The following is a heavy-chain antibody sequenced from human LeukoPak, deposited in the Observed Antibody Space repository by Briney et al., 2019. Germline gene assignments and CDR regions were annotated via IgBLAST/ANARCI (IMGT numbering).Heavy chain of an antibody. D-gene: IGHD3-9*01. CDR2: INTNTGNP. V-gene: IGHV7-4-1*02. J-gene: IGHJ4*02. Sequence: ASVKVSCKASGYTFTSYAMNWVRQAPGQGLEWMGWINTNTGNPTYAQGFTGRFVFSLDTSVSTAYLQISSLKAEDTAVYYCARTPSTYYDILTGQGGLDYWGQGTLVTVSS. CDR1: GYTFTSYA. CDR3: ARTPSTYYDILTGQGGLDY.